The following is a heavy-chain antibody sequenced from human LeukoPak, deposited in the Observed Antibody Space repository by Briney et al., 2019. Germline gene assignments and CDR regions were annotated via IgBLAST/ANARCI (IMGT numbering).Heavy chain of an antibody. CDR3: ATGYSSGWYYYYMDV. D-gene: IGHD6-19*01. Sequence: SETLSLTCTVSGGSISSSSYYWGWIRQPPGQGLEWFGSIYYSGSTYYNPSLKSLVTISVDTSKNQFSLKLSSVTAADTAVYYCATGYSSGWYYYYMDVWGKGTTVTVSS. J-gene: IGHJ6*03. CDR2: IYYSGST. CDR1: GGSISSSSYY. V-gene: IGHV4-39*01.